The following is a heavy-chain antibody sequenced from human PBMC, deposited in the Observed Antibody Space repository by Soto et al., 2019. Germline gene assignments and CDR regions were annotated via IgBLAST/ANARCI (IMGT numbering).Heavy chain of an antibody. V-gene: IGHV1-2*04. CDR2: INPNSGGK. Sequence: ASVKVSCKASGYTFTGYYMHWVRQAPGQGLEWMGWINPNSGGKNYAKKFQGWVTMTRDTSISTAYMELSRLRSDDTAVYYCARGKYCGGDCYPGLHAFDIWGQGTMVTVSS. CDR1: GYTFTGYY. CDR3: ARGKYCGGDCYPGLHAFDI. D-gene: IGHD2-21*02. J-gene: IGHJ3*02.